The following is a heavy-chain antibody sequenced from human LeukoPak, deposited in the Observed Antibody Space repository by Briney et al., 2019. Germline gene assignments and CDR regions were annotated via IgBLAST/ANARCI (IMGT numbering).Heavy chain of an antibody. CDR3: ARGVRKQYDFSRGQRSWFDP. J-gene: IGHJ5*02. CDR1: VFTVSSNY. Sequence: GGSLRLSCAASVFTVSSNYMIWVRQALGKGLGWGSVMYSEGGSYYADSVKGRFNISRDNSENMVHLHMNSLRAEDTAVYYCARGVRKQYDFSRGQRSWFDPWGQGTLVTVSS. D-gene: IGHD3-3*01. CDR2: MYSEGGS. V-gene: IGHV3-66*01.